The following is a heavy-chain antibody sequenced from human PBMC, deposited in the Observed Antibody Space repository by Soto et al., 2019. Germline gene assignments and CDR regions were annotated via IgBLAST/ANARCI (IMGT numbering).Heavy chain of an antibody. D-gene: IGHD6-13*01. Sequence: PGGSLRLSCAASGFTFSSYAMSWVRQAPGKGLEWVSAISGSGGSTYYADSVKGRFTISRDNSKNTLYLQMNSLRAEDTAVYYCAKMFLAGIAAAGTGVGEPWGQGTLVTVSS. V-gene: IGHV3-23*01. J-gene: IGHJ5*02. CDR3: AKMFLAGIAAAGTGVGEP. CDR2: ISGSGGST. CDR1: GFTFSSYA.